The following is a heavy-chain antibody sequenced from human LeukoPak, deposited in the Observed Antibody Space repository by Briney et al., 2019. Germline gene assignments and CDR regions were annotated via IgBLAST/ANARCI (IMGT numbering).Heavy chain of an antibody. V-gene: IGHV4-59*01. Sequence: SETLSLTCTVSGGSINSYYWSWIRQPPGKGLEWIGHTYYSGSINYNPSLKSRVAISVDTSKNQFSLKMSSVTTADTAVYYCARGLWFGDENPPYFDYWGQGILITVSS. CDR2: TYYSGSI. D-gene: IGHD3-10*01. CDR1: GGSINSYY. CDR3: ARGLWFGDENPPYFDY. J-gene: IGHJ4*02.